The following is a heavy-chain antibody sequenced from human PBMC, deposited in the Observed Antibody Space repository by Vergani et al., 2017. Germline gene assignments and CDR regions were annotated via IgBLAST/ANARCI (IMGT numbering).Heavy chain of an antibody. D-gene: IGHD3-10*01. Sequence: QVQLQESGPGLVKPSQTLSLTCTVSGGSISSGGYYWSWIRQHPGKGLEGIGYIYYSGSTYYNQSLKSRVTVSVDTSKNQFSLKLSSVTAADTAVYYCARDFGLAGIDAFDIWGQGTMVTVSS. CDR3: ARDFGLAGIDAFDI. J-gene: IGHJ3*02. CDR2: IYYSGST. V-gene: IGHV4-31*03. CDR1: GGSISSGGYY.